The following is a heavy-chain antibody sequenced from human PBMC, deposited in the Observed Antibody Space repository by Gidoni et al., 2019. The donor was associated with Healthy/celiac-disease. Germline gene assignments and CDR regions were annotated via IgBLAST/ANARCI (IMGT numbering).Heavy chain of an antibody. CDR1: GFTFSSYA. V-gene: IGHV3-64D*06. J-gene: IGHJ4*02. Sequence: EVQLVESGGGLVQPGGSLRLSCSASGFTFSSYAMHWVRQAPGKGLEYVSAISSNGGSTDYADSVKGRFTISRDNSKNTLYLQMSSLRAEDTAVYYCVKVGVAGYFDYWGQGTLVTVSS. CDR3: VKVGVAGYFDY. D-gene: IGHD6-19*01. CDR2: ISSNGGST.